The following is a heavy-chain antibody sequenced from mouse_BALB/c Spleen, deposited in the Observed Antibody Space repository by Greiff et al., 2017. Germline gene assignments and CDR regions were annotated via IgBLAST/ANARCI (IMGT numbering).Heavy chain of an antibody. CDR1: GFTFTGYE. J-gene: IGHJ4*01. V-gene: IGHV7-3*02. CDR2: ISNKASGYTT. Sequence: EVKLQESGGGLVQPGGSLRLSCAASGFTFTGYEMRWVRQPPGKGLEWLGFISNKASGYTTAYSVSVKGRFTISKDNYQSILYLKMNTLRAEDRAACYSERGCAMDDWGQGTSVTVSS. CDR3: ERGCAMDD.